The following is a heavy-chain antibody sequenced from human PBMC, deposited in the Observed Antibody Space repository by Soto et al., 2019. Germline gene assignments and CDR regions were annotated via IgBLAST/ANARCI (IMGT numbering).Heavy chain of an antibody. D-gene: IGHD5-12*01. V-gene: IGHV4-34*01. CDR1: GGSFSGYY. J-gene: IGHJ6*03. CDR3: AREGGMKRGYSGYDPRPYYYYYYMDV. CDR2: INHSGST. Sequence: SETLSLTCAVYGGSFSGYYWSWIRQPPGKGLEWIGEINHSGSTNYNPSLKSRVTISVDTSKNQFSLKLSSVTAADTAVYYCAREGGMKRGYSGYDPRPYYYYYYMDVWGKGTTVTVSS.